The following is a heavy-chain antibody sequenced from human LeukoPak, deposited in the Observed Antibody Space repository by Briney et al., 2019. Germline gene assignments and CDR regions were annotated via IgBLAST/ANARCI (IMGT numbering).Heavy chain of an antibody. CDR2: ISGSGGST. J-gene: IGHJ3*02. D-gene: IGHD3-22*01. Sequence: GGSLRLSCAASGFTFSSYAMSWVRQAPGKGLDWVSAISGSGGSTYYADSVKGRFTISRDNSKNTLYLQMNSLRAEDTAVYYCAKGLYDSSGYYPVDAFDIWGQGTMVTVSS. CDR3: AKGLYDSSGYYPVDAFDI. CDR1: GFTFSSYA. V-gene: IGHV3-23*01.